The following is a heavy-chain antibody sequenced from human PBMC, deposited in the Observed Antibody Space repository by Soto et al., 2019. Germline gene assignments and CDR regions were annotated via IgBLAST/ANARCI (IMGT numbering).Heavy chain of an antibody. D-gene: IGHD3-10*01. CDR1: GYTFTSTG. J-gene: IGHJ4*02. Sequence: ASVKVSCKASGYTFTSTGISWVRQAPGQGPEWMGWISGFNDKTNYAQKFQGRVTMTADTSTTTAYMEMRSLTSDDTAVYYCARDLDGSGSYYADYWGQGTLVTVSS. V-gene: IGHV1-18*01. CDR3: ARDLDGSGSYYADY. CDR2: ISGFNDKT.